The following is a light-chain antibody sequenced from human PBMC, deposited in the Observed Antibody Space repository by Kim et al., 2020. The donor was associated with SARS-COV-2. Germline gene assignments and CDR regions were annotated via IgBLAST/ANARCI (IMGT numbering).Light chain of an antibody. CDR1: RNVGIN. V-gene: IGKV3-11*01. CDR2: DAA. J-gene: IGKJ4*01. CDR3: QQRGSWPPAVT. Sequence: PAEAATPSCSASRNVGINLSWYQQTHGHSPRLRIYDAAMRAAGIPDRFSGSGSGTDFTLTIGILAPEDFAIYYCQQRGSWPPAVTFGGGTKVDIK.